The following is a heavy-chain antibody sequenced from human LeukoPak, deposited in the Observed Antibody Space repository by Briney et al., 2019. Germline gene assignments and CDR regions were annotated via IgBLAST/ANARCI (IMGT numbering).Heavy chain of an antibody. CDR3: ATMNWNDGGYYFGY. J-gene: IGHJ4*02. CDR1: GASINSGSYY. D-gene: IGHD1-1*01. Sequence: PSQTLSLTCTVSGASINSGSYYWAWIRQPAGKGLEWIGRIYTTGSTNYNPSLKSRVTVSVDTSKNQFSLKLSSVTAADTAVYYCATMNWNDGGYYFGYWGQGTLATVSS. CDR2: IYTTGST. V-gene: IGHV4-61*02.